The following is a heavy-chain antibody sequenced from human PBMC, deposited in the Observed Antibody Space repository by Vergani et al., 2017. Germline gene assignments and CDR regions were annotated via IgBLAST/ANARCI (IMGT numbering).Heavy chain of an antibody. V-gene: IGHV3-11*05. J-gene: IGHJ4*02. D-gene: IGHD3-22*01. CDR2: ISSNSSYT. CDR1: GFTFSDYY. CDR3: ESESGGLGGDSSGPPDY. Sequence: QVQLVESGGGLVKPGGSLRLSCAASGFTFSDYYMCWIRQAPGKGLEWVSYISSNSSYTNYADSVKGRFTISRDNAKNSLYLQMNSLRAEDSAVYYCESESGGLGGDSSGPPDYWGQGTLVTVSS.